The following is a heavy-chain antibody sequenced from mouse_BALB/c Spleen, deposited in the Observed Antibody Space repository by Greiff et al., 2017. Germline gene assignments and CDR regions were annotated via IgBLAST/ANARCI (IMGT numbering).Heavy chain of an antibody. D-gene: IGHD2-4*01. CDR3: AREGDYHYAMDY. CDR2: ISYDGSN. J-gene: IGHJ4*01. Sequence: EVKLMESGPGLVKPSQSLSLTCSVTGYSITSGYYWNWIRQFPGNKLEWMGYISYDGSNNYHPSLKNRISITRDTSKNQFFLKLNSVTTEDTATYYCAREGDYHYAMDYWGQGTSVTVSS. V-gene: IGHV3-6*02. CDR1: GYSITSGYY.